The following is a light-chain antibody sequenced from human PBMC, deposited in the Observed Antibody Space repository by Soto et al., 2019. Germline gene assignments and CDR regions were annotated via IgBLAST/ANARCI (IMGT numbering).Light chain of an antibody. CDR1: QSVSSSF. Sequence: EIMLTRSPGTLSLSPGERVTLSCRASQSVSSSFLAWYQQKPGQAPRLLIYGASSRATGIPDRFSGSGSGTDFTLTISSLEPEDFAVYYCQQRSDWPLTFGGGTKVDIK. J-gene: IGKJ4*01. V-gene: IGKV3D-20*02. CDR3: QQRSDWPLT. CDR2: GAS.